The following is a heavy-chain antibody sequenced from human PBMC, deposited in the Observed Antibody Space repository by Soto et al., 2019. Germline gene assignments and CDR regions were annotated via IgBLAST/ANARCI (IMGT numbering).Heavy chain of an antibody. Sequence: QVQLVQSGAEVKKPESSVKVSCKAPGGTFSTYAISWVRQAPGQGLEWMGGIIPMFGTANYAQRFQDRVTITADESTNTVYVGLRSLRSEDTAVYFCASGIQLWLRRINNGYSGWGQGTLVTVSS. J-gene: IGHJ4*02. V-gene: IGHV1-69*12. D-gene: IGHD5-18*01. CDR2: IIPMFGTA. CDR1: GGTFSTYA. CDR3: ASGIQLWLRRINNGYSG.